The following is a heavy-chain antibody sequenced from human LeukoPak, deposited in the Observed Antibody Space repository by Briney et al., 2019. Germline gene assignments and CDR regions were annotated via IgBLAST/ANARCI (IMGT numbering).Heavy chain of an antibody. Sequence: GASVKVSCKASGYTFTSYDINWVRQAPGQGLEWMGGIIPIFGTANYAQKFQGRVTITTDESTSTAYMELSSLRSEDTAVYYCASGGYSYGHPFTSGMIYYFDYWGQGTLVTVSS. V-gene: IGHV1-69*05. CDR3: ASGGYSYGHPFTSGMIYYFDY. CDR2: IIPIFGTA. CDR1: GYTFTSYD. D-gene: IGHD5-18*01. J-gene: IGHJ4*02.